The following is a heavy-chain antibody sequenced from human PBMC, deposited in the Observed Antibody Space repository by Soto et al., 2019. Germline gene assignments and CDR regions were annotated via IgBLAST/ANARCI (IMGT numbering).Heavy chain of an antibody. V-gene: IGHV2-5*02. D-gene: IGHD4-17*01. Sequence: QITLKESGPTLVKPTQTLALTCTFSGFSLSTSGVGVGWIRQPPGKALEWLAVIYWDDSKDYSPSLESRLTITKDTSKNQVVLTMTNMHPVDTATYYCAHKGYGDYPLDYWGQGTLVTVSS. CDR3: AHKGYGDYPLDY. J-gene: IGHJ4*02. CDR2: IYWDDSK. CDR1: GFSLSTSGVG.